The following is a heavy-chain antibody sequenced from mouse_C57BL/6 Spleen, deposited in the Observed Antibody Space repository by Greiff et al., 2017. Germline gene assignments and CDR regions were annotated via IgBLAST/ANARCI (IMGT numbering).Heavy chain of an antibody. CDR2: ISDGGSYT. V-gene: IGHV5-4*01. J-gene: IGHJ1*03. Sequence: EVQVVESGGGLVKPGGSLKLSCAASGFTFSSYAMSWVRQTPEKRLEWVATISDGGSYTYYPDNVKGRFTISRDNAKNNLYLQMSHLKSEDTAMYYCARDGVTTVVEYFDVWGTGTTVTVSS. D-gene: IGHD1-1*01. CDR3: ARDGVTTVVEYFDV. CDR1: GFTFSSYA.